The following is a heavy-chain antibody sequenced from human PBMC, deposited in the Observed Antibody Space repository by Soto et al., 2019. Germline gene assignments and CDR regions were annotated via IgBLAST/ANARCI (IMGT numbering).Heavy chain of an antibody. CDR2: VNPSGGHT. CDR1: GDTFSDYY. J-gene: IGHJ4*02. D-gene: IGHD2-21*02. V-gene: IGHV1-46*01. Sequence: QVQLMQSGAEVKKPGASVKVSCKASGDTFSDYYIHWVRQAPGQGLEWMGTVNPSGGHTTYSQHCLCRVTMTRDTSTSTLPMELTSLTSEDTAVYYCARGGHVVVVTAALDYWGQGTLVTVSS. CDR3: ARGGHVVVVTAALDY.